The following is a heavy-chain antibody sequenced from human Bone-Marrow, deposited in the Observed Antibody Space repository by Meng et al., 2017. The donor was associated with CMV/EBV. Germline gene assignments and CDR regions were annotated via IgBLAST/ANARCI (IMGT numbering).Heavy chain of an antibody. D-gene: IGHD3-16*01. J-gene: IGHJ4*02. CDR1: GYSISSGYY. Sequence: SETLSLTCTVSGYSISSGYYWGWIRQPPGKGLEWIGSIYHSGSTYYNPSLKSRVTISVDTSKNQFSLKLSSVTAADTAVYYCARGESGYVYYWGQGTLVTFSS. CDR3: ARGESGYVYY. V-gene: IGHV4-38-2*02. CDR2: IYHSGST.